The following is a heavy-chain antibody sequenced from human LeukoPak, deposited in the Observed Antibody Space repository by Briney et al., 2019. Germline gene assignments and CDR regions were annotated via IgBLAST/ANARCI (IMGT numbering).Heavy chain of an antibody. D-gene: IGHD7-27*01. J-gene: IGHJ4*02. CDR3: ARAVGRWGPAAKVCGY. CDR2: INTNTGNP. Sequence: ASVKVSCKASGYTFTSYAMNWVRQAPGQGLEWMGWINTNTGNPTYAQGFTGRFVFSLNTSVSTAYLQISSLKAEDTAVYYCARAVGRWGPAAKVCGYWGQGTLVTVSS. V-gene: IGHV7-4-1*02. CDR1: GYTFTSYA.